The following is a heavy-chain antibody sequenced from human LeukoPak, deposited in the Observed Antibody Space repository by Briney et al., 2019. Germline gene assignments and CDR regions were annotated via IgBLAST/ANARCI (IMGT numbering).Heavy chain of an antibody. J-gene: IGHJ4*02. Sequence: PGGSLRLSCAGSGFTLSYYAMTWVRQAPGKGLEWVSPIRSGDGSTYYADSVKGRFTISRDNSKNTLYLQMDSLRAEDTAVYYCAKAIGDYIPQGFDCWGQGTLVTVSS. D-gene: IGHD4-17*01. CDR2: IRSGDGST. CDR3: AKAIGDYIPQGFDC. V-gene: IGHV3-23*01. CDR1: GFTLSYYA.